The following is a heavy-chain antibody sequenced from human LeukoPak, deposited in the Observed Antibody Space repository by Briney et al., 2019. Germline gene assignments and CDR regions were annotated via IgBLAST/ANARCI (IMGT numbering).Heavy chain of an antibody. V-gene: IGHV4-59*08. J-gene: IGHJ6*02. CDR3: ARLGDYGAYYYGMDV. CDR2: IYYSGST. D-gene: IGHD4-17*01. CDR1: GGSISSYY. Sequence: SETLSLTCTVSGGSISSYYWSWIRQPPGKGLEWIGYIYYSGSTNYNPSFKSRVTISVDTSKNQFSLKLSSVTAADTAVYYCARLGDYGAYYYGMDVWGQGTTVTVSS.